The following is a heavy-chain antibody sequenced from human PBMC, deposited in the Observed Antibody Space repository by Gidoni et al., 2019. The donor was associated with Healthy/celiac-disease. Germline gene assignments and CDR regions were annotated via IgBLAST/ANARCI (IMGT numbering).Heavy chain of an antibody. CDR1: VATFSSYP. CDR2: IIPIFGTA. V-gene: IGHV1-69*06. J-gene: IGHJ4*02. Sequence: QVQLAQSGAEVTKLGSSVKVSCNASVATFSSYPISAVRQAPRQGLEWMGGIIPIFGTANYAQKFQGRVTITADKSTSTAYMELSSLRAEDTAVYCCAREGGTVGLGELWGIWGQGTLVTVSS. CDR3: AREGGTVGLGELWGI. D-gene: IGHD3-16*01.